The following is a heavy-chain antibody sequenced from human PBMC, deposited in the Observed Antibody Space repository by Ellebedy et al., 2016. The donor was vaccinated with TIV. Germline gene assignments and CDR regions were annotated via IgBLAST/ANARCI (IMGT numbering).Heavy chain of an antibody. J-gene: IGHJ4*02. CDR3: AKGARIAVAGNYFDN. V-gene: IGHV3-23*01. CDR2: ISGSGGST. CDR1: GFTFSSYA. Sequence: GGSLRLXXAASGFTFSSYAMSWVRQAPGKGLEWVSSISGSGGSTYYADSVKGRFTISRDNSKNTLYLQMNSLRAEDTAVYYCAKGARIAVAGNYFDNWGQGTLVTVSS. D-gene: IGHD6-19*01.